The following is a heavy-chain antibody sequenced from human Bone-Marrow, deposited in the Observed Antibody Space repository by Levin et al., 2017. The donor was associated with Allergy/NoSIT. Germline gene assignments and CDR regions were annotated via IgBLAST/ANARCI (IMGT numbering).Heavy chain of an antibody. CDR2: IYSGGST. Sequence: PGGSLRLSCAASGFTVSSNYMSWVRQAPGKGLEWVSVIYSGGSTYYADSVKGRFTISRDNSKNTLYLQMNSLRAEDTAVYYCAGSNGQGPRENEYYFDYWGQGTLVTVSS. V-gene: IGHV3-53*01. CDR3: AGSNGQGPRENEYYFDY. CDR1: GFTVSSNY. D-gene: IGHD3-10*01. J-gene: IGHJ4*02.